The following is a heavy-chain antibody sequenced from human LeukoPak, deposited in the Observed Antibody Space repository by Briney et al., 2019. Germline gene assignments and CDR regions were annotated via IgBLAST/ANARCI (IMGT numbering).Heavy chain of an antibody. CDR2: IYYSGST. CDR3: ARQFGSFVPYGGDPDRLGY. Sequence: RSSETLSLTCTVSGGSISSRSYYWGWIRQPPGKGLEWIGCIYYSGSTSYNPSLKSRVTISVDTSKNQFSLKLSSVTAADTAVYYCARQFGSFVPYGGDPDRLGYWGQGTLVTVSS. V-gene: IGHV4-39*01. D-gene: IGHD4-23*01. CDR1: GGSISSRSYY. J-gene: IGHJ4*02.